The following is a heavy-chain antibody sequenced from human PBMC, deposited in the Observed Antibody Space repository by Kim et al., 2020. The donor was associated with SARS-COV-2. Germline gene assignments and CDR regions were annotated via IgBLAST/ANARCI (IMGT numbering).Heavy chain of an antibody. J-gene: IGHJ4*02. Sequence: SETLSLTCTVSGGSISSYYLSWIRQPPGKGLEWIGYIYYSGSTNYNPSLKSRVTISVDTSKNQFSLKLSSVTAADTAVYYCARTDSSGYELPYWGQGTLVTVSS. V-gene: IGHV4-59*01. CDR3: ARTDSSGYELPY. CDR1: GGSISSYY. CDR2: IYYSGST. D-gene: IGHD3-22*01.